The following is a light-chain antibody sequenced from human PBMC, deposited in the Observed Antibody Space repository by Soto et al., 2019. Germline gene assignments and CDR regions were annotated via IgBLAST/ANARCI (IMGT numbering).Light chain of an antibody. CDR1: HSISDW. Sequence: DIQMTQSPSTLSASVGDRVTITCRASHSISDWLAWYQQKPGKAPKLLIYKASTLDSGVPSRFSGSGSGTEFTLTISSLQPDDVATYYCHQYHSFFNYTFGQGTKLEIK. J-gene: IGKJ2*01. CDR2: KAS. CDR3: HQYHSFFNYT. V-gene: IGKV1-5*03.